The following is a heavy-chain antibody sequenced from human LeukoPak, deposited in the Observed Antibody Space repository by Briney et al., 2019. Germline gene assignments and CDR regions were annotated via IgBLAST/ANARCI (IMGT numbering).Heavy chain of an antibody. Sequence: GGSLRLSCAASGFTFSSYSMNWVRQAPGKGLEWVSSISSSSSYIYYADSVKGRFTIPRDNAKNSLYLQMDSLRAEDTAVYYCAREAGFTKASSRFDPWGQGTLVTVSS. J-gene: IGHJ5*02. D-gene: IGHD6-13*01. CDR3: AREAGFTKASSRFDP. CDR2: ISSSSSYI. CDR1: GFTFSSYS. V-gene: IGHV3-21*01.